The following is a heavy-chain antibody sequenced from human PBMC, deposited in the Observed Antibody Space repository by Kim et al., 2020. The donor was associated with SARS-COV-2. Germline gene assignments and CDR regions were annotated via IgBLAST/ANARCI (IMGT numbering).Heavy chain of an antibody. CDR3: ARGLGSGFPYYFDY. Sequence: SETLSLTRAVYGGSFSGYYWSWIRQPPGKGLEWIGEINHSGSTNYNPSLKSRVTISVDTSKNQFSLKLSSVTAADTAVYYCARGLGSGFPYYFDYWGQGT. CDR2: INHSGST. CDR1: GGSFSGYY. V-gene: IGHV4-34*01. J-gene: IGHJ4*02. D-gene: IGHD5-12*01.